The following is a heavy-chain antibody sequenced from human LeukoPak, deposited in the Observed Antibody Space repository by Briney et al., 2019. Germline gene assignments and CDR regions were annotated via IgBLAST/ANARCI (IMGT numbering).Heavy chain of an antibody. CDR2: STGTVFST. J-gene: IGHJ3*02. CDR3: VKGVRMGVTSAFDM. Sequence: PGGSLRLSCAASEFTFSNYAMSTGRPTPGKGLEWGSGSTGTVFSTYHADSVKGRFTISRDNSKSTLYLQITSLRAEDTAVYYCVKGVRMGVTSAFDMWGQGTMVTVSS. CDR1: EFTFSNYA. D-gene: IGHD1-26*01. V-gene: IGHV3-23*01.